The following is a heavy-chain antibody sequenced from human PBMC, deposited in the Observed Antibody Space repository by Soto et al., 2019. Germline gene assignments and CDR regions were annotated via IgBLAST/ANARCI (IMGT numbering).Heavy chain of an antibody. J-gene: IGHJ4*02. CDR3: AGDRLGAAAGPTDY. V-gene: IGHV1-69*13. Sequence: SVKVSCKASGGTFSSYAISWVRQAPGQGLEWMGGIIPIFGTANYAQKFQGRVTITADESTSTAYMELSSLRSEDTAVYYCAGDRLGAAAGPTDYWGQGTLVTVSS. CDR1: GGTFSSYA. CDR2: IIPIFGTA. D-gene: IGHD6-13*01.